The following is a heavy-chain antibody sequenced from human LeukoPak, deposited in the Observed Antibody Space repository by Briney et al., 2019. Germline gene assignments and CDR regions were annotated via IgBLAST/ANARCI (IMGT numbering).Heavy chain of an antibody. CDR3: ARDRLPVVVPAAPTALDS. V-gene: IGHV3-30*01. Sequence: GGSLRLSCAASGFTFDNHAMHLVRQAPGKGLEWVALISYDGSERYYADSVKGRFTISRDNSKNTLYLQMNSLRPEDTGVHFCARDRLPVVVPAAPTALDSWGQGTLLTVSS. CDR2: ISYDGSER. CDR1: GFTFDNHA. J-gene: IGHJ4*02. D-gene: IGHD2-2*01.